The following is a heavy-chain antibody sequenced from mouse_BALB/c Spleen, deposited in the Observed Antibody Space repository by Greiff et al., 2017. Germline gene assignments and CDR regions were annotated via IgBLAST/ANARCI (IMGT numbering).Heavy chain of an antibody. CDR2: IYPGDGDT. D-gene: IGHD3-1*01. CDR3: ARSGGPYYFDY. V-gene: IGHV1-82*01. Sequence: VQLQQSGPELVKPGASVKISCKASVYAFSSSWMNWVKQRPGQGLEWIGRIYPGDGDTNYNGKFKGKATLTADKSSSTAYMQLSSLTSVDSAVYFCARSGGPYYFDYWGQGTTLTVSS. CDR1: VYAFSSSW. J-gene: IGHJ2*01.